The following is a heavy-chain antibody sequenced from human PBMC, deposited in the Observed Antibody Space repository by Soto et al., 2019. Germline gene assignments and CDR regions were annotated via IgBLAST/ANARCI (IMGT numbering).Heavy chain of an antibody. J-gene: IGHJ4*02. CDR2: IYYSGST. CDR1: GGSISSGDYY. V-gene: IGHV4-30-4*01. Sequence: PSETLSLTCTVSGGSISSGDYYWSWIRQPPGKGLEWIGYIYYSGSTYYNPSLKSRVTISVDTSKNQFSLKLSSVTAADTAVYYCARVGKNYGGNSRGMRYFDYWGQGTLVTVSS. CDR3: ARVGKNYGGNSRGMRYFDY. D-gene: IGHD4-17*01.